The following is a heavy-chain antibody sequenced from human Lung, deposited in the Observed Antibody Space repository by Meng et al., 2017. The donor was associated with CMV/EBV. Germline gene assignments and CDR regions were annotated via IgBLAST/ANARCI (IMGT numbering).Heavy chain of an antibody. D-gene: IGHD3-3*01. CDR3: ASYYDFWSGYYHFDY. CDR2: INPNSGGT. Sequence: SXXVSXXASGYTFTGYYMHWVRQAPGQGLEWMGWINPNSGGTNYAQKFQGRVTMTRDTSISTAYMELSRLRSDDTAVYYCASYYDFWSGYYHFDYWGQGXLVTVSS. J-gene: IGHJ4*02. CDR1: GYTFTGYY. V-gene: IGHV1-2*02.